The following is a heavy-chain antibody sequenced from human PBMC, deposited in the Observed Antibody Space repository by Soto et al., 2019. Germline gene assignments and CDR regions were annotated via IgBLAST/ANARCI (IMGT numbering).Heavy chain of an antibody. CDR1: GFTFSSYP. CDR3: AKELQYDYICFDY. D-gene: IGHD3-16*01. Sequence: EVQLLESGGGLVQPGGSLRLSCTASGFTFSSYPMSWVRQAPGKGLEWVSSISGSGRDTNYADSVKGRFTISRDNSRNTLYLQLNSLSAEDTALYYCAKELQYDYICFDYWGQGALVTVSS. CDR2: ISGSGRDT. V-gene: IGHV3-23*01. J-gene: IGHJ4*02.